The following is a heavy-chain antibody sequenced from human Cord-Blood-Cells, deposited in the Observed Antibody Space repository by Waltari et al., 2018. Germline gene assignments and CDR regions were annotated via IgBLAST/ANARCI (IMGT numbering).Heavy chain of an antibody. J-gene: IGHJ3*02. CDR3: ARDPITAYDAFDI. CDR2: INHSGST. D-gene: IGHD1-20*01. Sequence: QVQLQQWGAGLLKPSETLSHTCAVYGGACSGSYLSWIVQPPGKGLEWMGEINHSGSTNYNPSLKSRVTISVDTSKNQFSLKLSSVTAADTAVYYCARDPITAYDAFDIWGQGTMVTVSS. CDR1: GGACSGSY. V-gene: IGHV4-34*01.